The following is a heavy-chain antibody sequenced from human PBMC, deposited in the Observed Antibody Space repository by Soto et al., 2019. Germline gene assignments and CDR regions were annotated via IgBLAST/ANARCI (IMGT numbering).Heavy chain of an antibody. J-gene: IGHJ3*02. D-gene: IGHD1-26*01. CDR2: ISYSGST. CDR1: GGSISSSSYY. V-gene: IGHV4-39*02. CDR3: AREVGGNSYTDAFDI. Sequence: SETLSLTCTVSGGSISSSSYYWGWIRQPPGKGLEWIGSISYSGSTYYNPSLKSRVTISVDTSKNQFSLKLSSVTAADSAVYYCAREVGGNSYTDAFDIWGQGIMVTVSS.